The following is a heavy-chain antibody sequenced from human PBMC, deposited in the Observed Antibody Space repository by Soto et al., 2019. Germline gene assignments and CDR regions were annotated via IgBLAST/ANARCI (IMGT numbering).Heavy chain of an antibody. Sequence: QVQLQESGPGLVKPSQTLSLTCTVSGGSISSGDYYWSWIRQPPGKGLEWIGYIYYSGSTYYNPSLKSRVTISVDTSKNQVSLKLSSVTAADTAVYYCARAKWDRGAYYYYYGMDVWGQGTTVTVSS. V-gene: IGHV4-30-4*01. CDR1: GGSISSGDYY. D-gene: IGHD1-26*01. CDR2: IYYSGST. J-gene: IGHJ6*02. CDR3: ARAKWDRGAYYYYYGMDV.